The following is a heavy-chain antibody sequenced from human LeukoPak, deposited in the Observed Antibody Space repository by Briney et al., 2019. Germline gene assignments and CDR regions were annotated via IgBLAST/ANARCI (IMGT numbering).Heavy chain of an antibody. Sequence: SETVSLTCAVNGGSFSGYYWSWIHQPPGKGLEGPGQINHSGSTNYNPSLKSRVTISVDTSKNQFSLKLSSVTAADTVVYYCARELSRVHSSWHDEANWGQGTLVTVSS. CDR2: INHSGST. D-gene: IGHD6-13*01. J-gene: IGHJ4*02. V-gene: IGHV4-34*01. CDR1: GGSFSGYY. CDR3: ARELSRVHSSWHDEAN.